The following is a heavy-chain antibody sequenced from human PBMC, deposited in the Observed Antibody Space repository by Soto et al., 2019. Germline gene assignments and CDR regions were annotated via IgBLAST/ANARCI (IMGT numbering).Heavy chain of an antibody. D-gene: IGHD4-17*01. V-gene: IGHV1-8*01. CDR1: GYTFTSYD. J-gene: IGHJ5*02. Sequence: QVQLVQSGAEVKKPGASVKVSCKASGYTFTSYDINWVRQATGQGLEYLGWMNPNSGNTAYVQKFQGRVTMTWDTSITTASMELSCLRSEDTAVYFCARGIKYGAYSRWFDPWGQGTLVTVSS. CDR2: MNPNSGNT. CDR3: ARGIKYGAYSRWFDP.